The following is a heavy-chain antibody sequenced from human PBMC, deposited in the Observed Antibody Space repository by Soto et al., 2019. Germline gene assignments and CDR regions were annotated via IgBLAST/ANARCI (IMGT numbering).Heavy chain of an antibody. CDR1: GFTFSSYG. CDR2: ISYDGSNK. V-gene: IGHV3-30*18. CDR3: EKDTNRPPLDYYYYYGMDV. J-gene: IGHJ6*02. Sequence: QVQLVESGGGVVQPGRSLRLSCAASGFTFSSYGMHWVRQAPGKGLEWVAVISYDGSNKYYADSVKGRFTISRDNSKNTQYLQMNSLRAQDTAVYYCEKDTNRPPLDYYYYYGMDVWGQGTTVTVSS. D-gene: IGHD2-8*01.